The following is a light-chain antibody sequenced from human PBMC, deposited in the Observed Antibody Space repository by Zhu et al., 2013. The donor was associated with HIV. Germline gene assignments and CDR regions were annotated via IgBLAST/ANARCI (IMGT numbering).Light chain of an antibody. Sequence: DIQLTQSPPFLSASVGDRVTITCRASQDISTYLAWYQQKPGKAPNLLIYAASTLQSGVPSRFGGSGSGTDFTLTISSLQPEDFATYYCQQYSDYSVTFGGGTKVEMK. V-gene: IGKV1-9*01. J-gene: IGKJ4*01. CDR1: QDISTY. CDR2: AAS. CDR3: QQYSDYSVT.